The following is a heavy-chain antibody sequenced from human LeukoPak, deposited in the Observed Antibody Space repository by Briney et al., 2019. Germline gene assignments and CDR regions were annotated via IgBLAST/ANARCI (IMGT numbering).Heavy chain of an antibody. CDR1: GGSFSGYH. J-gene: IGHJ4*02. V-gene: IGHV4-34*01. CDR3: ARGRQWLVAFDY. D-gene: IGHD6-19*01. Sequence: PSETLSLTCAVYGGSFSGYHWSWIRRPPGKGLEWIGEIDRYGSTNYIPSLKSRVTVSLDTSKNQFSLKLSSVTAADTAVYYCARGRQWLVAFDYWGQGTLVTVSS. CDR2: IDRYGST.